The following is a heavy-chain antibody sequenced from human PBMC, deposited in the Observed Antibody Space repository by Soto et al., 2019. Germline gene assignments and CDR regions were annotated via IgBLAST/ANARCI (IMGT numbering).Heavy chain of an antibody. J-gene: IGHJ4*02. V-gene: IGHV4-31*03. CDR1: GGSISSGGYY. D-gene: IGHD2-2*02. CDR2: IYYSGST. CDR3: ARGSPIVVVPAAIRYFDY. Sequence: SETLSLTCTVSGGSISSGGYYWSWIRQHPGKGLEWIGYIYYSGSTYYNPSLKSRVTISVDTSKNQFSLKLSSVTAADTAVYYCARGSPIVVVPAAIRYFDYWGQGTLVTVSS.